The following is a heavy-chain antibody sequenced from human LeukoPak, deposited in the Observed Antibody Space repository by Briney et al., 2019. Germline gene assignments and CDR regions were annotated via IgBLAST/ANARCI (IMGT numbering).Heavy chain of an antibody. D-gene: IGHD2-2*01. J-gene: IGHJ2*01. CDR1: GGSISSSNW. CDR2: IYHSGST. Sequence: PSGTLSLTCAVSGGSISSSNWWSWVRQPPGKGLEWIGEIYHSGSTNYNPSLKSRVTISVDKSKNQFSLKLSPVTAADTAVYYCASGGSSTGERYFDLWGRGTLVTVSS. V-gene: IGHV4-4*02. CDR3: ASGGSSTGERYFDL.